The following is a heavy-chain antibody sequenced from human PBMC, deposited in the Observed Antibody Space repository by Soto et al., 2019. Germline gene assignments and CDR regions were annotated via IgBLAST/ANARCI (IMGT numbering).Heavy chain of an antibody. V-gene: IGHV4-59*08. J-gene: IGHJ4*02. Sequence: QVPLQESGPGLVKPSETLSLTCTVSGGSISPYYWSWIRQPPGKGLEWIGYIYFGGTTKYNPSLKSRVSMSVDTSKNQFSLKLTSVTAADTAVYYCARLGGFFQALDSWGQGTLVTVSS. D-gene: IGHD2-15*01. CDR2: IYFGGTT. CDR3: ARLGGFFQALDS. CDR1: GGSISPYY.